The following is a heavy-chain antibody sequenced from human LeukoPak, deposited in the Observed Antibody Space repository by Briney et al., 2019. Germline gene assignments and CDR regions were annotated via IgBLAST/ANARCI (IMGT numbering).Heavy chain of an antibody. V-gene: IGHV3-21*01. J-gene: IGHJ5*02. D-gene: IGHD6-13*01. CDR1: GFTFSSYS. Sequence: GGSLRLSCAASGFTFSSYSMNWVRQAPGKGLEWVSSISSSSSYIYYADSVKGRFTISRDNAKNPLYLQMNSLRAEDTAVYYCARVITAAGNNWFDPWGQGTLVTVSS. CDR3: ARVITAAGNNWFDP. CDR2: ISSSSSYI.